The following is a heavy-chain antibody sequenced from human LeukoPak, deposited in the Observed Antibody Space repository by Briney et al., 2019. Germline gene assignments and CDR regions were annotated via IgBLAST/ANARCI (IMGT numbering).Heavy chain of an antibody. Sequence: GGSLRLSCAASGFTFSSYTMNWVRQAPGKGLEWVSSISSSSSYIYYVDSVKGRFTISRDNARNSLFLQMNSPRAEDTAVYYCAKGHGWEASYYYYYMDVWGKGTTVTISS. CDR1: GFTFSSYT. J-gene: IGHJ6*03. V-gene: IGHV3-21*01. CDR2: ISSSSSYI. D-gene: IGHD1-26*01. CDR3: AKGHGWEASYYYYYMDV.